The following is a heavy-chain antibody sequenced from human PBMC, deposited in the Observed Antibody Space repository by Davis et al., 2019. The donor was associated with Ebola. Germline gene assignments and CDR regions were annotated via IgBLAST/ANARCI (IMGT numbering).Heavy chain of an antibody. Sequence: AASVKVSCKASGYTFTSYAMHWVRQAPGQRLEWMGWINAGNGNTKYSQKFQGRVTITRDTSASTAYMELSSLRSEDTAVYYCVRDIYGDQPTDYWGQGTLVTVSS. V-gene: IGHV1-3*01. J-gene: IGHJ4*02. D-gene: IGHD4-17*01. CDR2: INAGNGNT. CDR3: VRDIYGDQPTDY. CDR1: GYTFTSYA.